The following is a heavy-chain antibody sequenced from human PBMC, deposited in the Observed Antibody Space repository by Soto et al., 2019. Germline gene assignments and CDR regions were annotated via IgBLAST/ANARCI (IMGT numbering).Heavy chain of an antibody. J-gene: IGHJ4*02. V-gene: IGHV2-5*01. Sequence: QITLIESGPALVKPTETLSLTCAVSGFSLDSSGAAVGWLRQPPGKALEWLALIYWNDDTRYSPSMKNRLSITKDASRNQVVLTLATMDPADTCTYYCSQDRGLTTMTSFDYRGQGTLVTVSS. D-gene: IGHD1-1*01. CDR2: IYWNDDT. CDR1: GFSLDSSGAA. CDR3: SQDRGLTTMTSFDY.